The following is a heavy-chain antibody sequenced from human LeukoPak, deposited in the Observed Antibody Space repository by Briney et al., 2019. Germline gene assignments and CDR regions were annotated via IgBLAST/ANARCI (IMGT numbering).Heavy chain of an antibody. CDR3: ARVRGVLGGWYFDL. D-gene: IGHD4-23*01. Sequence: PGGSLRLSCAASGFTVSSNYMSWVRQAPGKGLEWVSVIYSGGTTYYADSVKGRFTISRDNAKNSLYLQMNSLRAEDTAIYYCARVRGVLGGWYFDLWGRGTLVTVSS. V-gene: IGHV3-53*01. J-gene: IGHJ2*01. CDR2: IYSGGTT. CDR1: GFTVSSNY.